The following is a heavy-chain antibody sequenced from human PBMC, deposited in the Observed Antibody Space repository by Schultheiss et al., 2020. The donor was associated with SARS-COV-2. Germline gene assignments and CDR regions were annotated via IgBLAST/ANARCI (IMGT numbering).Heavy chain of an antibody. V-gene: IGHV1-46*01. CDR1: GYAFTSYY. D-gene: IGHD1-26*01. Sequence: ASVKVSCKASGYAFTSYYIHWVRQAPGQGPQWMGLINPTTGGTNYADTFKGRVTMTRDTSTSTVYMELTSLRSEDTAVYYCARQSGSYSYYYYGMDVWGQGTTVTVSS. CDR2: INPTTGGT. CDR3: ARQSGSYSYYYYGMDV. J-gene: IGHJ6*02.